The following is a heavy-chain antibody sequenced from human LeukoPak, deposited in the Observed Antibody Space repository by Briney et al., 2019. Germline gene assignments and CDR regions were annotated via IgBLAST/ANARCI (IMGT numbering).Heavy chain of an antibody. CDR3: ATRWEWLRSFDY. D-gene: IGHD5-12*01. CDR1: GFTFSNYA. V-gene: IGHV3-23*01. J-gene: IGHJ4*02. Sequence: GGSLRLSCAASGFTFSNYALNWVRQAPGKGLEWVSVISGSAGTTYYADSVKGRFTISRDKSKNTLYLQMNSLRAEDTAVYYCATRWEWLRSFDYWGQGTLVTVSS. CDR2: ISGSAGTT.